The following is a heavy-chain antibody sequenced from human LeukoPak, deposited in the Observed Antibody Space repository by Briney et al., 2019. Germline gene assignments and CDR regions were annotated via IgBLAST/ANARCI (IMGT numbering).Heavy chain of an antibody. CDR2: ISSSGSTK. Sequence: GGSLRLSCAASGFTFSSYEMHWVRQAPGKGLEWVSYISSSGSTKYYADSVKGRFTISRDNAKNSLYLQMHSLRAEDTAVYYCARDLGYDFWSGYTTLDYWGQGTLVTVSS. CDR1: GFTFSSYE. CDR3: ARDLGYDFWSGYTTLDY. V-gene: IGHV3-48*03. D-gene: IGHD3-3*01. J-gene: IGHJ4*02.